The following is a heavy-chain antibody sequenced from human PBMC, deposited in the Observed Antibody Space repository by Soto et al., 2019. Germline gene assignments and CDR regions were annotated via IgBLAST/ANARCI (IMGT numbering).Heavy chain of an antibody. CDR1: GGTFSSYA. V-gene: IGHV1-69*13. J-gene: IGHJ3*02. CDR2: IIPIFGTA. Sequence: AASVKVSCKASGGTFSSYAISWVRQAPGQGLEWMGGIIPIFGTANYAQKFQGRVTITADESTSTAYMELSSLRSEDTAVYYCASSGCPPLGAFDIWGQGTMVTVSS. CDR3: ASSGCPPLGAFDI. D-gene: IGHD6-19*01.